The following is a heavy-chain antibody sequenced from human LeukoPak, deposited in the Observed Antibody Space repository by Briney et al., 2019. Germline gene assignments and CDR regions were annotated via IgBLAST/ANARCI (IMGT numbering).Heavy chain of an antibody. CDR2: IIPIFGTA. J-gene: IGHJ3*02. V-gene: IGHV1-69*05. D-gene: IGHD2-2*01. Sequence: SVKVSCKASGGTFSSYAISWVRQAPGQGLEWMGGIIPIFGTANYAQKFQGRVTITTDESTSTAYMELSSLRSEDTAVYYCARLGYCSSTSCRRGAFDIWGQGTMVTVSS. CDR1: GGTFSSYA. CDR3: ARLGYCSSTSCRRGAFDI.